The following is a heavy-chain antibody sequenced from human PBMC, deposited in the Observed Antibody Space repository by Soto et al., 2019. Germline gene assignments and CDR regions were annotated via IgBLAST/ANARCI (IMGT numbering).Heavy chain of an antibody. V-gene: IGHV3-64*01. CDR2: TTNNGGIT. CDR3: ARGGYCSGGTCSSYVRPWYFDL. CDR1: GFKFSNYV. Sequence: EVRLVESGGGLVQPGGSLRISCAASGFKFSNYVMHWVRQAQGKRLEYVSVTTNNGGITDHANCVKGRFTISRDNSKNTLYLQMGDLRPEDTDVYHCARGGYCSGGTCSSYVRPWYFDLWGRGTVVTVSS. J-gene: IGHJ2*01. D-gene: IGHD2-15*01.